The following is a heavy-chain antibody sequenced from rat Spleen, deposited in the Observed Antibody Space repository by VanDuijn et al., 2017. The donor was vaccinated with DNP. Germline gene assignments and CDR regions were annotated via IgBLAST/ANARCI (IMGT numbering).Heavy chain of an antibody. Sequence: EVQLVESGEGLVQPGRSLKLSCAASGFTFSDYYMAWVRQAPTKGLEWVAYIGSDGYAPYYGDSVKGRFTISRDNAKSTLYLQMNSLRSEDMATYYCIRWNSGHFDYWGQGVMVTVSS. V-gene: IGHV5-22*01. CDR3: IRWNSGHFDY. D-gene: IGHD4-3*01. CDR2: IGSDGYAP. J-gene: IGHJ2*01. CDR1: GFTFSDYY.